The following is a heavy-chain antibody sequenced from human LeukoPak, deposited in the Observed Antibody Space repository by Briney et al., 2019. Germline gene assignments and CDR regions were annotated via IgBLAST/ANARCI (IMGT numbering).Heavy chain of an antibody. CDR1: GYTFSNFG. CDR3: ARDGTSTDDY. D-gene: IGHD2-2*01. J-gene: IGHJ4*02. Sequence: GASVKVSCETSGYTFSNFGINWVRQAPGQGLEWMGWISGNNDNPNYGQKFQGRFTVTTDSSTSTAYMELRNLTFDDTAVYYCARDGTSTDDYWGQGTLVTVSS. CDR2: ISGNNDNP. V-gene: IGHV1-18*01.